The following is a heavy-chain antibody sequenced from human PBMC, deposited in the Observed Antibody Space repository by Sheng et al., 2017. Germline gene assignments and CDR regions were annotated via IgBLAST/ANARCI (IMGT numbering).Heavy chain of an antibody. V-gene: IGHV4-4*07. CDR3: AREGFFTDWFDP. D-gene: IGHD3-3*01. CDR2: SIPVGAP. CDR1: VAPSVVTT. J-gene: IGHJ5*02. Sequence: QVQLQESGPGLVKAFRRPCPSPALSLVAPSVVTTGAGSGSPPGRDWSGLGVSIPVGAPTTTPPSQESSTMSVDTSKNQFSLKLSSVTAADTAVYYCAREGFFTDWFDPWGQGTLVTVSS.